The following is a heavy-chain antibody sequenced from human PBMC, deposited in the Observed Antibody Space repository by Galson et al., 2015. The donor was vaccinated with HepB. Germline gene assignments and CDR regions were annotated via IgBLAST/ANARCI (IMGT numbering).Heavy chain of an antibody. CDR1: GFTFSSYA. CDR2: ISGSGGST. CDR3: ARWIQLWFGAFDY. D-gene: IGHD5-18*01. V-gene: IGHV3-23*01. Sequence: LRLSCAASGFTFSSYAMSWVRQAPGKGLEWVSAISGSGGSTYYAVSVKGRFTISRDNSRNTLYLQMNSLRAEDTAVYYCARWIQLWFGAFDYWGQGTLVTVSS. J-gene: IGHJ4*02.